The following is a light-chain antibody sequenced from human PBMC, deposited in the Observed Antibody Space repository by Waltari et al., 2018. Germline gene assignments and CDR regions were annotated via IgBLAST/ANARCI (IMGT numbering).Light chain of an antibody. J-gene: IGLJ3*02. CDR2: EAI. V-gene: IGLV2-23*01. CDR1: TTDIGSYNL. Sequence: QSALTQPASLSGSPDQSITISCTGTTTDIGSYNLFSWYQQHPGKAPKLIIYEAIKRPSGVSDRFSGSKSGNTASLTISGLQAEDEADYYCSSYAGDNILVFGGGTRLTVL. CDR3: SSYAGDNILV.